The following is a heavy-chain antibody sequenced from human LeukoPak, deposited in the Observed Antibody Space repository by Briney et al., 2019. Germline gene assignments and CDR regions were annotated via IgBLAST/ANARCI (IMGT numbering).Heavy chain of an antibody. Sequence: KPSETLSLTCAVYGGSFSGYYWSWIRQPPGKGLEWIGEINHSGSTNYNPSLKSRVTISVDTSKNQFSLKLSSVTAADTAVYYCASDHSSASYTYYYYYMDVWGKGTTVTVSS. V-gene: IGHV4-34*01. CDR2: INHSGST. D-gene: IGHD1-26*01. CDR3: ASDHSSASYTYYYYYMDV. J-gene: IGHJ6*03. CDR1: GGSFSGYY.